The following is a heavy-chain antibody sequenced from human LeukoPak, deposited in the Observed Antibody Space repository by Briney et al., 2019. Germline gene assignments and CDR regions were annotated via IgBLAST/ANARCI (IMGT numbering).Heavy chain of an antibody. D-gene: IGHD2-15*01. CDR1: GFTFSSYG. CDR3: ARWSRLKYCSGGSCYLAYFDY. V-gene: IGHV3-30*03. Sequence: GGSLRLSCAASGFTFSSYGMHWVRQAPGKGLEWVAVISYDGSNKYYADPVKGRFTISRDNSKNTLYLQMNSLRAEDTAVYYCARWSRLKYCSGGSCYLAYFDYWGQGTLVTVSS. J-gene: IGHJ4*02. CDR2: ISYDGSNK.